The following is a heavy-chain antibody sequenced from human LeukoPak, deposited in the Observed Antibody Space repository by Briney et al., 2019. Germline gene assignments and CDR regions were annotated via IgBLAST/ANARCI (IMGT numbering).Heavy chain of an antibody. CDR2: IYYSGST. Sequence: PSETLSLTCTVSGGYISSSSYYWAWIRQPSGRGPEWIGSIYYSGSTYYNPSLKSRVTIFLDTSKNQFSLKLASVTAADTAVYYCARGNGYCSSTSCPHWFDPWGQGTLVTVSS. CDR3: ARGNGYCSSTSCPHWFDP. V-gene: IGHV4-39*01. CDR1: GGYISSSSYY. J-gene: IGHJ5*02. D-gene: IGHD2-2*01.